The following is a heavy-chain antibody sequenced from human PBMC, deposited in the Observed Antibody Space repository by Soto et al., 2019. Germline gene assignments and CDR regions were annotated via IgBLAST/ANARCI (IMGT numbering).Heavy chain of an antibody. CDR3: AATGIMIADYYYGMDV. D-gene: IGHD3-16*01. CDR1: GYTFTSYA. CDR2: INAGNGNT. Sequence: QVQLVQSGAEVKKPGASVKVSCKASGYTFTSYAMHWVRQAPGQRLEWMGWINAGNGNTKYSQKFQGRVTITRVTSASTAYMELSSLRSEDTAVYYCAATGIMIADYYYGMDVWGQGTTVTVSS. J-gene: IGHJ6*02. V-gene: IGHV1-3*01.